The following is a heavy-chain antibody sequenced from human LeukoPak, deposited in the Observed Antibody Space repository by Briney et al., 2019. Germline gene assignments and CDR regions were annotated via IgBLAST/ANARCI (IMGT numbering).Heavy chain of an antibody. D-gene: IGHD3-22*01. CDR1: GFTFSDYY. V-gene: IGHV3-11*01. J-gene: IGHJ3*02. Sequence: GGSLRLSCAASGFTFSDYYMSWIRQAPGKGLEWVSCISSSGSTIYYADSVKGRFTISRDNAKNSLYLQMNSLRAEDTAVYYCARESAITMIVVARAGAFDIWGQGTMVTVSS. CDR3: ARESAITMIVVARAGAFDI. CDR2: ISSSGSTI.